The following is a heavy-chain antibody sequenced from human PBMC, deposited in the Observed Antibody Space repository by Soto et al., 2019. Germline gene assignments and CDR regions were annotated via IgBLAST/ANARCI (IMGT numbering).Heavy chain of an antibody. CDR1: GGSISGYF. Sequence: QLQLQESGPGLVKPSETLSLICTVSGGSISGYFWSWVRQPAGKGLEWIGRIYSAGSTNYNPYLKSRVTMSVDTSQNQFSLKLTSVTAADTAMYYCVRGDVFDIWGRGTMVTVSS. V-gene: IGHV4-4*07. D-gene: IGHD3-16*01. J-gene: IGHJ3*02. CDR3: VRGDVFDI. CDR2: IYSAGST.